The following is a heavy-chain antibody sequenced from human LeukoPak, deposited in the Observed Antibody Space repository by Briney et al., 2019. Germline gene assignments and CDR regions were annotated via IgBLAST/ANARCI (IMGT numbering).Heavy chain of an antibody. V-gene: IGHV1-2*02. J-gene: IGHJ3*02. CDR1: GYTFTGYY. D-gene: IGHD2-2*01. Sequence: ASVKVSCKASGYTFTGYYVHWVRQAPGQGLEWMGWINPNSGGTNYAQKFQGRVTMTRDTSISTAYMELSRLRSDDTAVYYCARVEEVVVPASAAFDIWGQGTMVTVSS. CDR2: INPNSGGT. CDR3: ARVEEVVVPASAAFDI.